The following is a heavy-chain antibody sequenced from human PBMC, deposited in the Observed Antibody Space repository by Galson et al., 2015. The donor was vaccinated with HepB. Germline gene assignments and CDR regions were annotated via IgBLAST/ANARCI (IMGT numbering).Heavy chain of an antibody. D-gene: IGHD3-3*01. CDR3: ARVHQVERAYDFWSGYYTRDYYYMDV. V-gene: IGHV4-31*03. J-gene: IGHJ6*03. CDR2: IYYSGST. Sequence: TLSLTCTVSGGSIRSGGYYWSWIRQHPGKGLEWIGYIYYSGSTYYNPSLKSRVTISVDTSKNQFSLKLSSVTAADTAVYYCARVHQVERAYDFWSGYYTRDYYYMDVWGKGTTVTVSS. CDR1: GGSIRSGGYY.